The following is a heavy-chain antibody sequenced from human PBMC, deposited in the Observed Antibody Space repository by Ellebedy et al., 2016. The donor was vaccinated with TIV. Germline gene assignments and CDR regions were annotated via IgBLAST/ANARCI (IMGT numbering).Heavy chain of an antibody. Sequence: GESLKISCAVPRFPVRSHYMSWVRLAPGRGLEWVSVLYSGGSANYADSVKGRFTISRDKSNNTLYLQMNSLRAEDTAVYYCARGTYASGSSFDYWGQGTLVTVYS. CDR2: LYSGGSA. V-gene: IGHV3-66*01. CDR1: RFPVRSHY. J-gene: IGHJ4*02. CDR3: ARGTYASGSSFDY. D-gene: IGHD3-10*01.